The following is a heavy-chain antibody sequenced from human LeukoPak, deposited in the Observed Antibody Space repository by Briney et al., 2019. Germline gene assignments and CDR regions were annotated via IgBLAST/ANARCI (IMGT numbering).Heavy chain of an antibody. Sequence: SGGSLRLSCAASTFTFSSYNMNWVRQAPGKGLEWVSSISSSGTYIYYRDSVKGRFTISRDNAENSLYLEMNSLRVEDTAVYYCARVPRVYDFWSGSFPYYFDYWGQGTLVTVSS. CDR2: ISSSGTYI. D-gene: IGHD3-3*01. CDR1: TFTFSSYN. J-gene: IGHJ4*02. CDR3: ARVPRVYDFWSGSFPYYFDY. V-gene: IGHV3-21*01.